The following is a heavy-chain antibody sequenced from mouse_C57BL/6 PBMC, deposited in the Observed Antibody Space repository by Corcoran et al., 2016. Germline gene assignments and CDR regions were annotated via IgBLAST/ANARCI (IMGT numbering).Heavy chain of an antibody. CDR3: EIRAYRRGCAMDY. D-gene: IGHD3-3*01. CDR2: INPNNGGT. Sequence: EVQLQQSGPELVKPGASVKIPCKASGYTFTDSNMDWVKQSHGKSLEWIGDINPNNGGTIYKQKFKGKATLTVDKSSSTAYMELLSLTSEDTAVYYCEIRAYRRGCAMDYLGQGTSVTVSS. J-gene: IGHJ4*01. V-gene: IGHV1-18*01. CDR1: GYTFTDSN.